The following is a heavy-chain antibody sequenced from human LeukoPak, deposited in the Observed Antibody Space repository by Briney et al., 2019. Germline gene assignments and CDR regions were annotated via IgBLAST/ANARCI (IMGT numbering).Heavy chain of an antibody. V-gene: IGHV3-23*01. CDR2: ISGSGGST. CDR3: AKDPRDDSSGYYYFGYFDY. D-gene: IGHD3-22*01. Sequence: GGSLRVSCAASGFTFISYAMSWVRQAPGKGLEWVSTISGSGGSTYYADSVKGRFTISRDNSKNTLYLQMNSLRAEDTAVYYCAKDPRDDSSGYYYFGYFDYWGQGTLVTVSS. J-gene: IGHJ4*02. CDR1: GFTFISYA.